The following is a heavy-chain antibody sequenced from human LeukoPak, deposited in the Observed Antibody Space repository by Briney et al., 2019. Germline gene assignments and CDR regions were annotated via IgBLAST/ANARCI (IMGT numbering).Heavy chain of an antibody. CDR2: MYNSGST. J-gene: IGHJ4*02. D-gene: IGHD6-19*01. CDR3: ARGRAVTGIFDY. Sequence: SETLSLTCTVSGGSISSYYWSWIRQPPGKGLEWIGYMYNSGSTNYNPSLKSRVTISLDTSKNQFSLKLSSVTAADTAVFYCARGRAVTGIFDYWGQGTLVTVSS. V-gene: IGHV4-59*01. CDR1: GGSISSYY.